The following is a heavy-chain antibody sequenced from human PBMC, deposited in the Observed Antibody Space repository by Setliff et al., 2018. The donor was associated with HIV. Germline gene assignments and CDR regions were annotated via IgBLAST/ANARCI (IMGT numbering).Heavy chain of an antibody. CDR3: ARDILTIFGVVIYYMDV. D-gene: IGHD3-3*01. V-gene: IGHV1-2*02. Sequence: ASVKVSCKASGYTFTGYYMHWVRQAPGQGLEWMGWINPNSGGTNYAQKFQGRVTMTRDTSISTAYMELSRLRSDDTAVYYCARDILTIFGVVIYYMDVWGKGTTVTVSS. CDR1: GYTFTGYY. J-gene: IGHJ6*03. CDR2: INPNSGGT.